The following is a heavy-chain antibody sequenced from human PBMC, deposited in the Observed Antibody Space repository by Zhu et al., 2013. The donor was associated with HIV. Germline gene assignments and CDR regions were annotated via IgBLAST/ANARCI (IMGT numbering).Heavy chain of an antibody. CDR1: GYTFTSYY. Sequence: QVQLVQSGAEVKKPGASVKVSCKASGYTFTSYYMHWVRQAPGQGLEWMGIINPSGGSTSYAQKFQGRVTMTRDTSTSTVYMELSSLRSEDTAVYYCARREAGQLGHNWFDPWGQGTLVTASS. V-gene: IGHV1-46*01. J-gene: IGHJ5*02. D-gene: IGHD6-6*01. CDR3: ARREAGQLGHNWFDP. CDR2: INPSGGST.